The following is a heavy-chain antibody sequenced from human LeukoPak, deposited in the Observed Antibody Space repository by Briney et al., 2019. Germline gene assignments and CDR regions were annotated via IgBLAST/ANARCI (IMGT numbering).Heavy chain of an antibody. J-gene: IGHJ5*02. D-gene: IGHD6-13*01. CDR3: ARDLSSSWYTKGDWFDP. Sequence: PGGTLRLSCAASGFTFSNYGMSWVRQAPGKGLEWVSAISGSGTNTYYADSVKGRFTISRDNSKNTLYLQMNSLRAEDTAVYYCARDLSSSWYTKGDWFDPWGQGTLVTVSS. CDR1: GFTFSNYG. CDR2: ISGSGTNT. V-gene: IGHV3-23*01.